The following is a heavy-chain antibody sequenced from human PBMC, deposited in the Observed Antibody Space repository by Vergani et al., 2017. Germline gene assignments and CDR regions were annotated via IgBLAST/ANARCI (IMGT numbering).Heavy chain of an antibody. V-gene: IGHV3-21*01. Sequence: EVQLVESGGGLVKPGGSLRLSCAASGFTFSSYSMNWVCQAPGKGLEWVSSISSSSSYIYYADSVKGRFTISRDKAKNSLYLQMNSLRAEDTAVYYCAREDIVVVPAAMWXFDYWGQGTLVTVSS. CDR2: ISSSSSYI. J-gene: IGHJ4*02. D-gene: IGHD2-2*01. CDR1: GFTFSSYS. CDR3: AREDIVVVPAAMWXFDY.